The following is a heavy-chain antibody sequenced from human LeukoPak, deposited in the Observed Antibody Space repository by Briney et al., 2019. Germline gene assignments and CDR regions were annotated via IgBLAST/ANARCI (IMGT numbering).Heavy chain of an antibody. CDR3: ARHSPPTGTSFDY. CDR1: GGSISSSSYY. D-gene: IGHD1-1*01. Sequence: SETLSLTCTVSGGSISSSSYYWGWIRQPPGKGLEWIGSIYYSGSTSYNPSLKSRVTISVDTSKNQFSLKLSSVTAADTAVYYCARHSPPTGTSFDYWGQGTLVTVSS. CDR2: IYYSGST. J-gene: IGHJ4*02. V-gene: IGHV4-39*01.